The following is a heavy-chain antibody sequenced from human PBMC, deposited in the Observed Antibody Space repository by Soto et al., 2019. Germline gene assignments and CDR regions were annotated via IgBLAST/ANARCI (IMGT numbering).Heavy chain of an antibody. V-gene: IGHV1-69*01. CDR3: ARVYCGYTICDNWILNGLDP. D-gene: IGHD2-21*01. CDR2: LPPTFGTT. J-gene: IGHJ5*02. Sequence: QVQLVQSAAEVKKPGSSVKVSCKASGVTHSDYPINWERQAPGQGLEWMGGLPPTFGTTIYDQKFQGRLIITADDSTTTAYMQLSDLRPEDTAIFFCARVYCGYTICDNWILNGLDPWGQGTLVRVPS. CDR1: GVTHSDYP.